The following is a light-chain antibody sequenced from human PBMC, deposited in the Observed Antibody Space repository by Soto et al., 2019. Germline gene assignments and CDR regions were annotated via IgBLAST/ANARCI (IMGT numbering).Light chain of an antibody. Sequence: QSALTQPASVSGSPGQSITISCTGTSIDVGGYNYVSWYQQHPGKAPKLMIYEVSDRPSGVSNRFSGSKSGNTASLTISGLQAEDEADYYCLSYAGSYIYVFGTGTKLTVL. CDR1: SIDVGGYNY. V-gene: IGLV2-14*01. J-gene: IGLJ1*01. CDR3: LSYAGSYIYV. CDR2: EVS.